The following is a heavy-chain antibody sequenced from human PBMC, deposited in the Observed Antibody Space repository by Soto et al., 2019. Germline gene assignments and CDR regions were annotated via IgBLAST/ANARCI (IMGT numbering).Heavy chain of an antibody. Sequence: PGGSLRLSCAASGFTFSSYSMNWVRQAPGKGLEWVSYISSSSTIYYADSVKGRFTISRDNAKNSLYLQMNSLRDEDTAVYYCARESNYYDSLNWFDPWGQGTLVTVSS. D-gene: IGHD3-22*01. V-gene: IGHV3-48*02. CDR1: GFTFSSYS. CDR3: ARESNYYDSLNWFDP. J-gene: IGHJ5*02. CDR2: ISSSSTI.